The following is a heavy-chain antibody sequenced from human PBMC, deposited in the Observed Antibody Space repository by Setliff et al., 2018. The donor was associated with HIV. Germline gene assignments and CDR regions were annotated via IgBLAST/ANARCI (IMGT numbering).Heavy chain of an antibody. J-gene: IGHJ4*02. CDR1: GFTFSNYW. V-gene: IGHV3-53*01. Sequence: PGGSLRLSCAASGFTFSNYWMTWVRHAPGKGLEWVSTIYSDGSTYHADSVKGRFTLSRDTSKNTLSLQMDNLRPEDTAMYHCVKEGDTVTTTYFDFWGPGSLVTVSS. CDR3: VKEGDTVTTTYFDF. D-gene: IGHD4-17*01. CDR2: IYSDGST.